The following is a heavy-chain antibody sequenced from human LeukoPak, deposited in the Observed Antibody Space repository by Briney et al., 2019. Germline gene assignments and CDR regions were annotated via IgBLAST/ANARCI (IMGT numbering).Heavy chain of an antibody. D-gene: IGHD1-26*01. J-gene: IGHJ4*02. Sequence: GGSLRLNCAASGFTFSSYGMHRDRQAPGTGLEWVAVIWYDGSNKYYAESVKGRFTISRDNSKNALYLQMNSLRAEDTAVYYCASGSYYAFNYWGQGTLVTVSS. CDR3: ASGSYYAFNY. V-gene: IGHV3-33*01. CDR2: IWYDGSNK. CDR1: GFTFSSYG.